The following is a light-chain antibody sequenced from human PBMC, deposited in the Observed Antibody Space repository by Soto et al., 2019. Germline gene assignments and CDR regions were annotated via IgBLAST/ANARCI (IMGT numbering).Light chain of an antibody. J-gene: IGLJ1*01. Sequence: QSVLTQPPSASGTPGQRVTISCSGSISNIGSNYVFWYQQLPGTAPKLLIYRNNNRPSGVPDRFSGSKSGTSASLAISGLRSKDEADYYCAAWDDSLSGSYVFGTGTKLTVL. CDR2: RNN. V-gene: IGLV1-47*01. CDR3: AAWDDSLSGSYV. CDR1: ISNIGSNY.